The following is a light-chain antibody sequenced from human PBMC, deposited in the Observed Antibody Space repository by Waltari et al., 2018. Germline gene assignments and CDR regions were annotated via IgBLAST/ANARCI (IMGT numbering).Light chain of an antibody. J-gene: IGKJ2*01. CDR1: QSLTTD. V-gene: IGKV3-11*01. Sequence: EIVLTQSPVTLSLSSGERATLSCRASQSLTTDLAWYQHRPGQAPRLIIYDASNRAAGIPARFSGSGSGTDFSLIISSLQPEDSATYYCQQSYNSPRTFGQGTKLEIK. CDR3: QQSYNSPRT. CDR2: DAS.